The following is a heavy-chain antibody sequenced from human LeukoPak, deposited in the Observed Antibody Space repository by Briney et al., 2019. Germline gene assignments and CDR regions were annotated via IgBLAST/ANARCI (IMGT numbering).Heavy chain of an antibody. V-gene: IGHV3-30*18. CDR1: GFTFSSYG. CDR2: ISYDGSNK. Sequence: GGSLRLSCAASGFTFSSYGMHWVRQAPGKGLEWVAVISYDGSNKYYADSVKGRFTISRDNSKNTLYLQMNSLRVEDTAVYNCAKVKVDGKMYNWFDPWGQGTLVTVSS. CDR3: AKVKVDGKMYNWFDP. J-gene: IGHJ5*02. D-gene: IGHD6-19*01.